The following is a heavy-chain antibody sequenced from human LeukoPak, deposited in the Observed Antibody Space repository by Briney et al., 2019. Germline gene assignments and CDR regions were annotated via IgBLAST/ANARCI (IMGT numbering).Heavy chain of an antibody. CDR3: AKVNWYDFWSGYYYFDY. CDR1: GFTFGTSA. J-gene: IGHJ4*02. D-gene: IGHD3-3*01. CDR2: ISGSGNVI. Sequence: PGGSLRLSCAASGFTFGTSAMTWVRQAPGKGLEWVSSISGSGNVIYDSDSVKGRFSISRDNPKGTLYLQMNSLRAEDTAVYYCAKVNWYDFWSGYYYFDYWGQGTLVTVSS. V-gene: IGHV3-23*01.